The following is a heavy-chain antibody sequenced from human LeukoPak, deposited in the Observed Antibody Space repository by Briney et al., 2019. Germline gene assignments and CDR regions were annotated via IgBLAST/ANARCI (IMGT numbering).Heavy chain of an antibody. CDR2: IYGTGRT. D-gene: IGHD1-26*01. Sequence: GGSLRLSCAASGFTVGSNYMAWVRQAPGKGLEWVSAIYGTGRTYYAASVKGRFTISRDNSKNTLYLQMNSLTVEDTSFYYCARVSYSGSYHFDYWGQGALVTVSS. CDR3: ARVSYSGSYHFDY. CDR1: GFTVGSNY. J-gene: IGHJ4*02. V-gene: IGHV3-53*01.